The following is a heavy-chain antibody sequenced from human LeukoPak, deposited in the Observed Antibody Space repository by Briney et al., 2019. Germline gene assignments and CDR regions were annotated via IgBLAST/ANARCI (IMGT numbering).Heavy chain of an antibody. D-gene: IGHD3-9*01. Sequence: GGSLRLSCAASGFIFRNYAMSWVRQAPGKGLEWVSAITGSGDTTYYADSVKGRFTISRDNSKNTLYVEMNSLRAEDTALYYCAKWGGDDILTGNYVSDFWGQGTLVTVSS. CDR1: GFIFRNYA. CDR3: AKWGGDDILTGNYVSDF. CDR2: ITGSGDTT. J-gene: IGHJ4*02. V-gene: IGHV3-23*01.